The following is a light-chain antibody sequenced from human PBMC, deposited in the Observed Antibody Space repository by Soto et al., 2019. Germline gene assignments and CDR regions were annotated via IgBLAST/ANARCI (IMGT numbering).Light chain of an antibody. Sequence: DIEMTQSTATMCAAVGERVTITSRASKSISRGLAWYQQKQGKAPQLLIYNASSLESGVPSRFSGSGSGTEFTLTFSSLHPDDFATYYCQLYNLHFTFAAGLSVDIK. CDR1: KSISRG. CDR3: QLYNLHFT. V-gene: IGKV1-5*03. CDR2: NAS. J-gene: IGKJ3*01.